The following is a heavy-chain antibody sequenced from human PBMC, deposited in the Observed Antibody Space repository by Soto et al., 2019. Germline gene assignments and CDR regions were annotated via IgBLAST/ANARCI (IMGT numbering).Heavy chain of an antibody. Sequence: EVQLVEPGGGFVQPGGSLRLSCAASGLSFSDHYMDWVRQAPGRGLEWVGRIRNRANSYATEYAASVEGRFTISREDSKNSLYLQMNSLKIEDTAVYYCASSWFGVSKYFDYWGQGILVTVSS. V-gene: IGHV3-72*01. CDR3: ASSWFGVSKYFDY. CDR2: IRNRANSYAT. J-gene: IGHJ4*02. D-gene: IGHD3-10*01. CDR1: GLSFSDHY.